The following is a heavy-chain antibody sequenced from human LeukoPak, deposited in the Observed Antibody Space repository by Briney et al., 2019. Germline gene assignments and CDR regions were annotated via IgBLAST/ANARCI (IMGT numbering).Heavy chain of an antibody. CDR1: GFTFKDYY. CDR3: ARDQGGNSDY. Sequence: GGSLRLSCAASGFTFKDYYMGWIRQAPGEGLEWVSYITNSGNKVYNADSVKGRFTISRDNAKNSLYLQMNSLRAEDTAVYYSARDQGGNSDYWGQGTLVTVSS. V-gene: IGHV3-11*01. J-gene: IGHJ4*02. D-gene: IGHD4-23*01. CDR2: ITNSGNKV.